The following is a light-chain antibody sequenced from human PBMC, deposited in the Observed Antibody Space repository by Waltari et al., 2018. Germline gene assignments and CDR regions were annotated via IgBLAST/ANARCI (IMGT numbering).Light chain of an antibody. CDR1: QAIGNS. CDR2: GAS. Sequence: DIQLTQSPSSLSASLGDRVTTSCRATQAIGNSLVWYQQRPGEVPGLLIFGASTLQSGVSSRFSGSGSGTDFTLTINSLQPEDVGTYFCQNYGSDPVYTFGQGTRL. CDR3: QNYGSDPVYT. J-gene: IGKJ2*01. V-gene: IGKV1-27*01.